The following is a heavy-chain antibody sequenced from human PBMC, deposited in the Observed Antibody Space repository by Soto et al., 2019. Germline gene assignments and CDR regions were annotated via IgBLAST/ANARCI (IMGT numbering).Heavy chain of an antibody. CDR2: IKQDGGEK. CDR3: ARTTILLPAAANRGAPYHYYGLDV. J-gene: IGHJ6*02. V-gene: IGHV3-7*03. Sequence: GSLRLSCAASGFTFSNFWMSWVRQTPGRGLEWLANIKQDGGEKKYVDSVKGRFTISRDNAKYSVYLQLNSLRAEDTAVYYCARTTILLPAAANRGAPYHYYGLDVWGQGTTVTSP. D-gene: IGHD2-2*01. CDR1: GFTFSNFW.